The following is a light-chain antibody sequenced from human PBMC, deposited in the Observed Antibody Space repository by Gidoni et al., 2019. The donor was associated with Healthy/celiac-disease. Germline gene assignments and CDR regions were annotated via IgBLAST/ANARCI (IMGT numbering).Light chain of an antibody. CDR3: QQSYSPLT. J-gene: IGKJ4*01. V-gene: IGKV1-39*01. CDR2: AAS. CDR1: QSISSY. Sequence: DIQMTQSPSSLSASVGDRVTITCRASQSISSYLNWYQQKPGKAPKLLIYAASSLQSGVPSRFSGSGSGTDFTLTISSLQPEDFANYYCQQSYSPLTFXGXTKVXIK.